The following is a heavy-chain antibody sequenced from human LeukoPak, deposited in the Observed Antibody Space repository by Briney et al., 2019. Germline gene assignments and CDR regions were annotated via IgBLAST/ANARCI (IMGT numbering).Heavy chain of an antibody. D-gene: IGHD3-16*01. V-gene: IGHV1-2*02. CDR3: VRFKIRGSDLEACDM. CDR2: INPNSGGT. CDR1: GYTFIGYY. J-gene: IGHJ3*02. Sequence: ASVKVSCKASGYTFIGYYMHWVRQAPGQGLEWMGWINPNSGGTDYAQKFQGRVTMTRDTSISTAYMEVSRLRYNDTAVYFSVRFKIRGSDLEACDMWGQGTMVTVSS.